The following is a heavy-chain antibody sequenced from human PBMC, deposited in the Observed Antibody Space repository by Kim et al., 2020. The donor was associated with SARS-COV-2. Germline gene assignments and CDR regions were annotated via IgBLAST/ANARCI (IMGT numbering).Heavy chain of an antibody. J-gene: IGHJ4*02. CDR3: ARHAPQGSGSYYTSPRLYYFDY. D-gene: IGHD3-10*01. CDR1: GGSISSSSYY. Sequence: SETLSLTCTVSGGSISSSSYYWGWIRQPPGKGLEWIGSIYYSGSTYYNPSLKSRVTISVDTSKNQFSLKLSSVTAADTAVYYCARHAPQGSGSYYTSPRLYYFDYWGQGTLVTVSS. V-gene: IGHV4-39*01. CDR2: IYYSGST.